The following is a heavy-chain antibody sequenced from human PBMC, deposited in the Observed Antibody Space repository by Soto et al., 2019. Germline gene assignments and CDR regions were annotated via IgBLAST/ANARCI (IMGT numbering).Heavy chain of an antibody. CDR1: GFTFSSYS. J-gene: IGHJ4*02. Sequence: EVQLVESGGGLVQPGGSPRLSCAASGFTFSSYSMNWVRQAPGKGLEWVSYISSSSSTIYYADSVKGRFTISRDNAKNSLYLQMNSLRAEDTAVYYCAKTRKNTIFGVVTDFDYWGQGTLVTVSS. D-gene: IGHD3-3*01. CDR3: AKTRKNTIFGVVTDFDY. V-gene: IGHV3-48*01. CDR2: ISSSSSTI.